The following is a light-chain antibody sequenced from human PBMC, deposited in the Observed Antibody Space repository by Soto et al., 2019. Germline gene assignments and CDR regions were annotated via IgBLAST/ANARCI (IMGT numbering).Light chain of an antibody. V-gene: IGKV3-20*01. CDR1: QSVSSSY. Sequence: EIVLTQSPGTLSLSPGERATLSCRASQSVSSSYLAWYQQKPGQAPRLLIYGASSRATGIPDRFSGSGSGTDFTLTISRLEPEDGAVYYCQQYCSSPLTFGPGTKVDIK. CDR2: GAS. CDR3: QQYCSSPLT. J-gene: IGKJ3*01.